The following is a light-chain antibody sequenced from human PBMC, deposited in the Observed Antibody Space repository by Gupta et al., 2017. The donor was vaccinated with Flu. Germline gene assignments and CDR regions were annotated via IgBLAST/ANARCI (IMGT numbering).Light chain of an antibody. CDR3: FSTDSSGNHRV. CDR1: ALPKKY. V-gene: IGLV3-10*01. J-gene: IGLJ3*02. CDR2: EDT. Sequence: SYELTQPPSVSVSPGQTARITCSGDALPKKYAYWYQQKSGQAPVLFIYEDTKRPSGIPARFSGSSSGTMASLTISEAQVEDEADFYCFSTDSSGNHRVFGGGTKLTVL.